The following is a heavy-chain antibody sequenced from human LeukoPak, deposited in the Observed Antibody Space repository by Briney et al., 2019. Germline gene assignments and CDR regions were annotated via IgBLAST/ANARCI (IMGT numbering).Heavy chain of an antibody. D-gene: IGHD1-14*01. J-gene: IGHJ4*02. CDR2: IYHSGST. Sequence: PSETLSLTCTVSGYSISSGYYWGWIRQPPGKGLEWIGSIYHSGSTYYNPSLKSRVTISVDTSKNQFSLKLSSLTAADTAVYYCARVNHPSHFDYWGQGTLVTVSS. CDR3: ARVNHPSHFDY. V-gene: IGHV4-38-2*02. CDR1: GYSISSGYY.